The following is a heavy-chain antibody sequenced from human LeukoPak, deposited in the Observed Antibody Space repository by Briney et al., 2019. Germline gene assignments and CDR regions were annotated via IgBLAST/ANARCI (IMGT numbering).Heavy chain of an antibody. J-gene: IGHJ4*02. CDR2: IRYDGSNK. CDR3: ARAGRRLLFLDS. Sequence: GGSLRLSCAASGFTFSSYGMHWVRQAPGKGLEWVAFIRYDGSNKYYADSVKGRFTISRDNSKNTLYLQMNSLRAEDTAVYYCARAGRRLLFLDSWGLGTLVTVSS. D-gene: IGHD6-6*01. V-gene: IGHV3-30*02. CDR1: GFTFSSYG.